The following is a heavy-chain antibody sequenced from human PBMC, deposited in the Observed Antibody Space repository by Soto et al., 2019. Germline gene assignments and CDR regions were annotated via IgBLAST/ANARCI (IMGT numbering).Heavy chain of an antibody. V-gene: IGHV1-46*03. J-gene: IGHJ4*02. CDR1: GYTFTSYY. Sequence: QVQLVQSGAEVKKPGASVKVSCKASGYTFTSYYMHWVRQAPGQGLEWMGIINPSGGSTSYAQKFKGRVTMTRDTSTSTVYMELSSLRSEDTAVYYCARDYDYIWGSYRLAYWGQGTLVTVSS. CDR3: ARDYDYIWGSYRLAY. D-gene: IGHD3-16*02. CDR2: INPSGGST.